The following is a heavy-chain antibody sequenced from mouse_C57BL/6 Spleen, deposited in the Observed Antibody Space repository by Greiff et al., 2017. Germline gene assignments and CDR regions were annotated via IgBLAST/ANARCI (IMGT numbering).Heavy chain of an antibody. CDR3: ARHEDYYYGKSRYAMDY. D-gene: IGHD1-1*01. CDR1: GYTFTEYT. V-gene: IGHV1-62-2*01. CDR2: FYPGSGSI. Sequence: VQLQQSGAELVKPGASVKLSCKASGYTFTEYTIHWVKQRSGQGLEWIGWFYPGSGSIKYNEKFKDKATLTADKSSSTVYMELSRLTSEDSAVYFCARHEDYYYGKSRYAMDYWGQGTSGTVSS. J-gene: IGHJ4*01.